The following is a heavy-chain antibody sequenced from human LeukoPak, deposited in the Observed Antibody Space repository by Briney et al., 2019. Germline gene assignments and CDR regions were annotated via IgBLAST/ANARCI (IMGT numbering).Heavy chain of an antibody. Sequence: GGSLRLSCAASGFTFSSSAMSWVRQAPGKGLEWVSAISNNGGYTYYADSVQGRFTISRDNSKSTLCPQMNSLRAEDTAVYYCARAVDTALFDPWGQGTLVTVSS. D-gene: IGHD5-18*01. V-gene: IGHV3-23*01. CDR1: GFTFSSSA. J-gene: IGHJ5*02. CDR3: ARAVDTALFDP. CDR2: ISNNGGYT.